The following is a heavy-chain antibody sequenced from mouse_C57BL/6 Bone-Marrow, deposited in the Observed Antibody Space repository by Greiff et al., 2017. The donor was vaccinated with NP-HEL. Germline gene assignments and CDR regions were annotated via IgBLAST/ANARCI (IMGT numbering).Heavy chain of an antibody. CDR1: GYTFTDYN. V-gene: IGHV1-22*01. CDR2: INPNNGGT. Sequence: EVQLQQSGPELVKPGASVKMSCKASGYTFTDYNMHWVKQSHGKSLEWIGYINPNNGGTSYNQKFKGKATLTVNKSSSTAYMELRSLTSEDSAVYYCARPIFYYYGSSPAWFAYWGQGTLVTVSA. D-gene: IGHD1-1*01. J-gene: IGHJ3*01. CDR3: ARPIFYYYGSSPAWFAY.